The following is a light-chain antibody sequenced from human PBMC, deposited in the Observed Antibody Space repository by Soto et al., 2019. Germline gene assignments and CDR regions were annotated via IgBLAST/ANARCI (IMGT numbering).Light chain of an antibody. CDR2: DVS. CDR3: SSYTTSKTAV. J-gene: IGLJ7*01. CDR1: SSDVGTYNH. Sequence: QAVVTQPASVSGSPGQSVTISCTGTSSDVGTYNHVSWYQQHPGKAPKLMIYDVSNRPSGVSNRFSGSKSGNTASLTISGLQAEDEADYYCSSYTTSKTAVFGGGTQLTVL. V-gene: IGLV2-14*03.